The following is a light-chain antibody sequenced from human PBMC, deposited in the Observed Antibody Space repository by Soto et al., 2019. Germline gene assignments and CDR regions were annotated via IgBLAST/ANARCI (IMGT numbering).Light chain of an antibody. CDR3: QHYDHLPPLS. CDR1: QDIKNY. CDR2: DAS. V-gene: IGKV1-33*01. J-gene: IGKJ4*01. Sequence: DIQMTPSPSSLSASVGDRVTITCQASQDIKNYLNWYQQKPGKAPNLLIYDASNLKTGVPSRFSGSGSGTHFTFTISSLQPEDVATYYCQHYDHLPPLSFGGGTSVEIK.